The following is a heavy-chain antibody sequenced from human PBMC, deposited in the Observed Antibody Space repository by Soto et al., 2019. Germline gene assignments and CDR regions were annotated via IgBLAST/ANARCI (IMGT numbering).Heavy chain of an antibody. V-gene: IGHV3-30*18. CDR2: ISYDGSNK. CDR3: AKDDTAMAPFDY. Sequence: PGGSLRLSCAASGFTFSSYGMHGVRQAPGKGLEWVAVISYDGSNKYYADSVKGRFTISRDNSKNTLYLQMNSLRAEDTAVYYCAKDDTAMAPFDYWGQGTLVTVSS. CDR1: GFTFSSYG. J-gene: IGHJ4*02. D-gene: IGHD5-18*01.